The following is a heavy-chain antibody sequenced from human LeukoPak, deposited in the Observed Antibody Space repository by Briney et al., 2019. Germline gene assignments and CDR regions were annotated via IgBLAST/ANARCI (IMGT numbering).Heavy chain of an antibody. CDR1: GGTFRNYA. CDR2: ISAYNGNT. V-gene: IGHV1-18*01. J-gene: IGHJ6*04. D-gene: IGHD6-13*01. CDR3: ATNPLGIAAARGRGDV. Sequence: ASVKVSCKASGGTFRNYAFTWVRQASGQGLEWMGWISAYNGNTNYAQKLQGRVTMTTDTSTSTAYMELRSLRSEDTAVYYCATNPLGIAAARGRGDVWGKGTTVTVSS.